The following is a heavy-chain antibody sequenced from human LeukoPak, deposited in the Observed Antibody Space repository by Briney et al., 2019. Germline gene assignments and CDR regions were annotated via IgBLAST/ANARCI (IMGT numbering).Heavy chain of an antibody. V-gene: IGHV1-8*01. CDR2: MSPDSGNT. CDR1: GYTFTRYD. CDR3: ARVSMRVRGARRFDP. Sequence: ASVKVSCKASGYTFTRYDVNWVRQATGQGLEWMGWMSPDSGNTGYAQKFQGRVTMTRDTSISTAYLDLSSLTSEDTAVYYCARVSMRVRGARRFDPWGQGTLVTVSS. D-gene: IGHD3-10*01. J-gene: IGHJ5*02.